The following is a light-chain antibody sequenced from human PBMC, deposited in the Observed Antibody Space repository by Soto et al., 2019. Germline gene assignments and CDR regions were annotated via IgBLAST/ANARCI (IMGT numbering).Light chain of an antibody. V-gene: IGKV3-20*01. CDR2: HTS. J-gene: IGKJ2*01. CDR3: QQYDTFPYT. Sequence: EIVLTHSPGTLSLSPGERATLSCRASQSITSSYLAWYQEKPRQAPRLLIYHTSTRATGIPDRFSGSGSGTDFTLIIHRLEAEDFAVYYCQQYDTFPYTFVQGTNLEI. CDR1: QSITSSY.